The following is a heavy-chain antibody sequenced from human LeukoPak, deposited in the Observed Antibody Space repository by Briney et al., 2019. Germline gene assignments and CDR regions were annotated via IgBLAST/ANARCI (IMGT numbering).Heavy chain of an antibody. Sequence: PSETLSLTCTVSGGSISSGDYYWRWIRQPPGKGLEWIGYIYYSGSTYYNPSLKSRVTISVDTSKNQFSLKLSSVTAADTAVYYCARALRGYCSSTSCHTRYGMDVWGQGTTVTVSS. J-gene: IGHJ6*02. V-gene: IGHV4-30-4*01. CDR1: GGSISSGDYY. CDR3: ARALRGYCSSTSCHTRYGMDV. CDR2: IYYSGST. D-gene: IGHD2-2*02.